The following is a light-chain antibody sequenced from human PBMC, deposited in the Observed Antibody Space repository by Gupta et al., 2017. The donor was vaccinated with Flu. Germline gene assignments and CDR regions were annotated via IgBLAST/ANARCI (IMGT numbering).Light chain of an antibody. CDR3: CSYAGSVV. V-gene: IGLV2-23*01. CDR2: EGS. CDR1: SSDVGSYNL. J-gene: IGLJ2*01. Sequence: QSALTQPASVSGSPGQSITISCTGTSSDVGSYNLVSWYQQNPGKAPKLMIYEGSKRPSGVSNRFSGSKSGNTAFLTISGLQAEDEADYYCCSYAGSVVFGGGTKLTVL.